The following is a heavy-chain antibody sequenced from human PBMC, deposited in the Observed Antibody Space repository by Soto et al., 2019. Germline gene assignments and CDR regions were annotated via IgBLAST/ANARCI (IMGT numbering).Heavy chain of an antibody. CDR3: TILALDKAMVIDS. Sequence: QVQLVESGGGVVQPGRSLRLSCAASGFTFSSYGMHWVRQAPGKGLEWVAVISYDGRNKFYADSVKGRFTISRDNSKNTLFLQMNSLRAEDTAVYYCTILALDKAMVIDSWGQGTLVTVSS. V-gene: IGHV3-30*03. CDR1: GFTFSSYG. J-gene: IGHJ4*02. CDR2: ISYDGRNK. D-gene: IGHD5-18*01.